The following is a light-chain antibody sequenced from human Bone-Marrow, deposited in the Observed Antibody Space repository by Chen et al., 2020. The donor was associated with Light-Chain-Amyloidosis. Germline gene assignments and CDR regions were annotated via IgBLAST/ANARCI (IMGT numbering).Light chain of an antibody. CDR3: QSANCRGGYWV. J-gene: IGLJ3*02. Sequence: SYVLTQPPSESVSPGQTARITCSGDTVPKQYGYWDQQKAGQAPVLLTYKDSKRPSGIPERFSGSNSATTVTLTITGVDGEDEAGYYGQSANCRGGYWVFCGGTKLTVL. CDR1: TVPKQY. V-gene: IGLV3-25*03. CDR2: KDS.